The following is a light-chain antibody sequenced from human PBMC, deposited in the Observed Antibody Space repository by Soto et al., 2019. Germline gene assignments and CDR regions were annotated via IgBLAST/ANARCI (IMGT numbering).Light chain of an antibody. J-gene: IGLJ2*01. V-gene: IGLV3-21*02. CDR1: NIGSKS. Sequence: SELTQPPSVSVAPGQTARITCGGDNIGSKSVHWYQQKPGQAPVLVVYDDSDRPSGIPERFSGSNSGNTATLTITWVEPGAEADYYCQVWDSSSYHLVFGGGTKLTVL. CDR3: QVWDSSSYHLV. CDR2: DDS.